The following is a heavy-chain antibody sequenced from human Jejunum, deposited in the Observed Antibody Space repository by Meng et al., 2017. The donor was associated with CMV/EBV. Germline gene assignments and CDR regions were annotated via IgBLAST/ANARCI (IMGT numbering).Heavy chain of an antibody. V-gene: IGHV3-21*01. CDR3: ARLFTTTFGHSFDI. J-gene: IGHJ3*02. Sequence: GLTFSSYSMNWVRQAPGKGLEWVSSISSSSSYIYYPDSVRGRFTISRDNAKNSLYMQMNSLRAEDTAVYYCARLFTTTFGHSFDIWGQGTMVTVSS. CDR1: GLTFSSYS. D-gene: IGHD1-14*01. CDR2: ISSSSSYI.